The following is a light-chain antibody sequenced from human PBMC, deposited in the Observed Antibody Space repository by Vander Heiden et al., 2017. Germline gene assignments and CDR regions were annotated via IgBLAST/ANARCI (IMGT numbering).Light chain of an antibody. Sequence: DIQMTQSPSSLSASVGDRVTITCRASRSISNYLNWYQQTPGKAPKVLIYSASSLQSGVPSRFSGSGSGTDFTLTISSLQPEDFASYYCQQSYSFPWTFGPGTKVEI. CDR1: RSISNY. CDR2: SAS. J-gene: IGKJ1*01. V-gene: IGKV1-39*01. CDR3: QQSYSFPWT.